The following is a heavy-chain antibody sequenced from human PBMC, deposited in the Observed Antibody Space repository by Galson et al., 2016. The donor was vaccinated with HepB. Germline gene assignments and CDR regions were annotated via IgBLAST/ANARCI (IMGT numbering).Heavy chain of an antibody. CDR1: DGSISSYF. Sequence: SETLSLTCNVSDGSISSYFWSWVRQPPGKGLEWIGYIYKSGSTNYSPSLGSRVTISVDTSKNQFSLKLRSVTAADTAVYYCARGVTGTPYFDFWGQGALVTVSS. CDR2: IYKSGST. CDR3: ARGVTGTPYFDF. J-gene: IGHJ4*02. V-gene: IGHV4-59*01. D-gene: IGHD2-21*02.